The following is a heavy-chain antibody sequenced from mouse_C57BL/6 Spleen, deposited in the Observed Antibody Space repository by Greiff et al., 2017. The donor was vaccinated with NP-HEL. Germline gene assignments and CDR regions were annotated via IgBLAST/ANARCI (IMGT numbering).Heavy chain of an antibody. CDR1: GYAFTNYL. CDR2: INPGSGGT. J-gene: IGHJ2*01. Sequence: QVQLQQSGAELVRPGTSVKVSCKASGYAFTNYLIEWVKQRPGQGLEWIGVINPGSGGTNYNEKFKGKATLTADKSSSTAYMQLSSLTSEDSAVYFCARSIGGYYYFDYWGQGTTLTVSS. D-gene: IGHD2-3*01. V-gene: IGHV1-54*01. CDR3: ARSIGGYYYFDY.